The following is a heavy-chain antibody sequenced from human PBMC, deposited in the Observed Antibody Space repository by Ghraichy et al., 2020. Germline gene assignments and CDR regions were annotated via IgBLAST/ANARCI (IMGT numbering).Heavy chain of an antibody. CDR3: ARIAPWDDVSFPPDYYMDV. CDR2: IYYSGST. J-gene: IGHJ6*03. CDR1: GGSISSYY. V-gene: IGHV4-59*01. Sequence: SETLSLTCTVSGGSISSYYWSWIRQPPGKGLEWIGYIYYSGSTNHNPSLKSRATISVDTSKNQFSLKLTSVTAADTAVYYCARIAPWDDVSFPPDYYMDVWGKGTTVTVSS. D-gene: IGHD1-1*01.